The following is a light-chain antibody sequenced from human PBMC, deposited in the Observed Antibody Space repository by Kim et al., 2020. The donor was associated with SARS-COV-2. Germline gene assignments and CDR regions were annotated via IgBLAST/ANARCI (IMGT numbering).Light chain of an antibody. Sequence: FAPVGDGATFTCPTSHINSNWVAYYQQNARKAPNLLIYKASSLDSVLPTRCSGGGSRTEFTLTISRLQPDDFVSYYWQQYNRMGTFGEGTKVDIK. CDR3: QQYNRMGT. J-gene: IGKJ1*01. CDR1: HINSNW. V-gene: IGKV1-5*03. CDR2: KAS.